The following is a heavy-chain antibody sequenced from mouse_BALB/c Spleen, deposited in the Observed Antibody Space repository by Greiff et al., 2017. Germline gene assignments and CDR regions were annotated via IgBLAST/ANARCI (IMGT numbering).Heavy chain of an antibody. Sequence: QVQLQQPGAELVRPGASVKLSCKASGYTFTSYWINWVKQRPGQGLEWIGNIYPSDSYTNYNQKFKDKATLTVDKSSSTAYMQLSSPTSEDSAVYYCTTAYYRYDLDYWGQGTTLTVSS. V-gene: IGHV1-69*02. D-gene: IGHD2-14*01. CDR2: IYPSDSYT. J-gene: IGHJ2*01. CDR3: TTAYYRYDLDY. CDR1: GYTFTSYW.